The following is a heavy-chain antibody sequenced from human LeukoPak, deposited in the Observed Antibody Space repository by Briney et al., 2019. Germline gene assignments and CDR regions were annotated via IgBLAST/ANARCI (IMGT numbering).Heavy chain of an antibody. V-gene: IGHV1-46*01. J-gene: IGHJ5*02. CDR3: ARDAAAAGTGLGWFDP. CDR1: GFTFSSYY. Sequence: GASAKVSCKASGFTFSSYYMHWVRQAPGQGLEWMGLINPSGGDTSYAQKFQGRVTMTRDTSTSTVHMELRSLRSEDAAMYYCARDAAAAGTGLGWFDPWGQGTLVTVSS. D-gene: IGHD6-13*01. CDR2: INPSGGDT.